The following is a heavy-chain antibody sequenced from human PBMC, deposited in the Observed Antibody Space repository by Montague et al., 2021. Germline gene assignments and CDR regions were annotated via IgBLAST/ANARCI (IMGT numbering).Heavy chain of an antibody. CDR1: GFSISDYW. D-gene: IGHD1-1*01. CDR2: IYPRDSDT. Sequence: QSGAEVKKPGESLKISCQGSGFSISDYWIAWVRQMPGRGLEWLGIIYPRDSDTRYNPSFQGQVSISADKVINTAYVQWSSLTASDTAIYDCARRGSLVATGNCFDPWGQGTLVTVSS. CDR3: ARRGSLVATGNCFDP. V-gene: IGHV5-51*01. J-gene: IGHJ5*02.